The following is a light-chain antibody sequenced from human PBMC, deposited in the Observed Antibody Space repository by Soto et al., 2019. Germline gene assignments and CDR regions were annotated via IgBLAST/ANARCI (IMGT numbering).Light chain of an antibody. J-gene: IGKJ4*01. CDR3: QQYYSTPLT. CDR2: WAS. V-gene: IGKV4-1*01. CDR1: QSVLYSSNNKND. Sequence: DIVMTQSPDSLAVSLGERATINCKSSQSVLYSSNNKNDLAWYQQKPGQPPKLLIYWASTRESGVPDRFSGSGSGRDVTLTISSVQAEDVAVYYCQQYYSTPLTFGGGTKVEIK.